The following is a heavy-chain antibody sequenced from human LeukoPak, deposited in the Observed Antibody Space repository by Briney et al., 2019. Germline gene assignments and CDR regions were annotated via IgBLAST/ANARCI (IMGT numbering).Heavy chain of an antibody. CDR1: GFTFSSYE. V-gene: IGHV3-48*03. D-gene: IGHD4-11*01. J-gene: IGHJ4*02. CDR3: AKGVGVYSNYINYFDY. CDR2: ISSSGSTI. Sequence: GGSLRLSCAASGFTFSSYEMNWVRQAPGKGLEWVSYISSSGSTIYYADSVKGRFTISRDNAKNSLYLQMNSLRAEDTAVYYCAKGVGVYSNYINYFDYWGQGTLVTVSS.